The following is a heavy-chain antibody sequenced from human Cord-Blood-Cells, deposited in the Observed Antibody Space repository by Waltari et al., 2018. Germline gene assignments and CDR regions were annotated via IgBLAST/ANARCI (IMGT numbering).Heavy chain of an antibody. CDR2: ISGSGGST. CDR1: GFTFRSYA. J-gene: IGHJ4*02. D-gene: IGHD6-19*01. Sequence: EVQLLESGGGLVQPGGSLRLSCAASGFTFRSYAMSCVRQVPGKGLEWVSGISGSGGSTYYADSVKGRFTISRDNSKNTLYLQMNSLRAEDTAVYYCAKGSGLVDYWGQGTLVTVSS. CDR3: AKGSGLVDY. V-gene: IGHV3-23*01.